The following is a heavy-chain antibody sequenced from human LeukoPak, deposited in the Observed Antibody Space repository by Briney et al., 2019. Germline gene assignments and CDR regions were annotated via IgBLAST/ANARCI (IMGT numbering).Heavy chain of an antibody. V-gene: IGHV1-2*02. J-gene: IGHJ3*02. CDR1: GYTFTGYY. Sequence: ASVKVSCKASGYTFTGYYMHWVRQAPGQGLEWMGWINPNSGGTNYAQKFQGRVTMTRDTSIKTAYMELSRLNSDDTAVYYCARDGGRYCSGESCLDAFDMWGQGTMVTVS. CDR2: INPNSGGT. CDR3: ARDGGRYCSGESCLDAFDM. D-gene: IGHD2-15*01.